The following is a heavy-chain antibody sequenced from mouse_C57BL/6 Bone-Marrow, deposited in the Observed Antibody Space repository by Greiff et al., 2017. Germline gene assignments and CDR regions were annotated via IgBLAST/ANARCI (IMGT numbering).Heavy chain of an antibody. D-gene: IGHD2-1*01. V-gene: IGHV5-6*01. CDR2: ISSGGSYT. CDR1: GFTFSSYG. CDR3: ARTGNPAWFAY. J-gene: IGHJ3*01. Sequence: EVKLVESGGDLVKPGGSLKLSCAASGFTFSSYGMSWVRQTPDNRLEWVATISSGGSYTSYPDSVKGRFTISRDNAKNTRYLQMGSLKSEETAMDYGARTGNPAWFAYWGQGTLVTVSA.